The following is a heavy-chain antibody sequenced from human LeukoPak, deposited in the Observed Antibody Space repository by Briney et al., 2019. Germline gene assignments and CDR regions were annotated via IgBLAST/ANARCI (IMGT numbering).Heavy chain of an antibody. J-gene: IGHJ4*02. V-gene: IGHV4-39*07. D-gene: IGHD3-3*01. Sequence: SETLSLTCTVSGGSISSSPYYWGWSRQPPGKGLEWIGTIYYSGSTYYNPSLKSRVTISVDTSKNQFSLKLSSVTAADTAVYYCARVGYDFWSGYRQHYYFDYWGQGTLVTVSS. CDR3: ARVGYDFWSGYRQHYYFDY. CDR2: IYYSGST. CDR1: GGSISSSPYY.